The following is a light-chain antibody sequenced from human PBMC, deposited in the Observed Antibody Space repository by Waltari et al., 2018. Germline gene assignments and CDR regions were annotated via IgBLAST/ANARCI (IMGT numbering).Light chain of an antibody. V-gene: IGKV1-NL1*01. CDR3: QQYYSIALN. CDR1: QVIGNA. J-gene: IGKJ4*01. CDR2: AAS. Sequence: DIQMTQSPSYLSASVGHRVTITCRASQVIGNALAWYQQKPGKAPKLLFYAASRLESGVPSRFSGSGSGTDYTLTISSLQPEDFATYYCQQYYSIALNFGGGTKVEIK.